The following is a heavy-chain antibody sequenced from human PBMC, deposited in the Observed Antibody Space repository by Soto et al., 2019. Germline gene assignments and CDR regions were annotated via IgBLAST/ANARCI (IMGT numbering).Heavy chain of an antibody. CDR1: GYTFTSYD. CDR2: MNPNSGNT. D-gene: IGHD2-8*01. Sequence: ASVKVSCKASGYTFTSYDINWVRQATGQGFEWMGWMNPNSGNTGYAQKFQGRVTMTRNTSISTAYMELSSLRSEDTAVYYCARSISPMYCTNGVCYDAFDIWGQGTMVTVSS. V-gene: IGHV1-8*01. CDR3: ARSISPMYCTNGVCYDAFDI. J-gene: IGHJ3*02.